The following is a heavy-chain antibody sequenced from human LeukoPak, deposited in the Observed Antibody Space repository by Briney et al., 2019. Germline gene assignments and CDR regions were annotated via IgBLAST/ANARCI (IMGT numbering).Heavy chain of an antibody. D-gene: IGHD6-6*01. Sequence: SETLSLTCTISGDSVSGGSYYWTWIRQPPGKGLEWIGNIHYSGNTNYNPSLKSRVTISVDTSKNQFSLKLSSVTAADTAVYYCARGGAARLHFQNWGQGTLVTVSS. V-gene: IGHV4-61*01. CDR1: GDSVSGGSYY. J-gene: IGHJ1*01. CDR3: ARGGAARLHFQN. CDR2: IHYSGNT.